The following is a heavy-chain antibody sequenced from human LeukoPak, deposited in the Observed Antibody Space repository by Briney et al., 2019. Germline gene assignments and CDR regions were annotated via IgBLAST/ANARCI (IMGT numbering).Heavy chain of an antibody. D-gene: IGHD4-17*01. Sequence: ASVKVSCKTSGYTFTDYDVHWVRQAPGQGLEWMGWINPNSATTNYAQRLQGRVTFTRDTSLSIAYMELSSLTSEDAAVYFCARGDFGETNTAFDVWAQGTLVAVSS. V-gene: IGHV1-8*03. CDR3: ARGDFGETNTAFDV. J-gene: IGHJ3*01. CDR1: GYTFTDYD. CDR2: INPNSATT.